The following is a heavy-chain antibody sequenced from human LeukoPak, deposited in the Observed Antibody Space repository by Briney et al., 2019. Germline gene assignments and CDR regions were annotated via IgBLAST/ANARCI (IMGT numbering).Heavy chain of an antibody. CDR1: GYTFTSYY. D-gene: IGHD3-16*02. CDR2: LNPSGGST. CDR3: ARKDYDYVWGSYRYTY. Sequence: ASVKVSCKASGYTFTSYYMHWVRQAPGQGLEWMGILNPSGGSTSYAQKFQGRVTMTRDTSTSTVYMELSSLRSEDTAVYYCARKDYDYVWGSYRYTYWGQGTLVTVSS. V-gene: IGHV1-46*01. J-gene: IGHJ4*02.